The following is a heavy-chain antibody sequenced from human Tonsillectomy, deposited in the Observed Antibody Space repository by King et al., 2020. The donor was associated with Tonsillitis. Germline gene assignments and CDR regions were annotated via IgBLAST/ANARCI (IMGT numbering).Heavy chain of an antibody. J-gene: IGHJ4*02. V-gene: IGHV1-3*01. CDR3: ARATPSGILTGCDVFDY. CDR2: INAGNGNT. D-gene: IGHD3-9*01. Sequence: QLVQSGAEGKKPGASVKVSCKASAYTFTSYAMHWVRQAPGQRLEWMGWINAGNGNTKYSQKFQGRVTITRDTSASTAYMELSSLRSEDTAVYYCARATPSGILTGCDVFDYWGQGTLVTVSS. CDR1: AYTFTSYA.